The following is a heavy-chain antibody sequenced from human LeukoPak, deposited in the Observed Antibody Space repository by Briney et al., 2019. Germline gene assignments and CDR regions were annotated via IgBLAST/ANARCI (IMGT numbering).Heavy chain of an antibody. Sequence: GRSLRLSCAASGFTFSSYAMSWVRQAPGKGLEWVSAISGSGGSTYYADSVKGRFTISRDNSKNTLYLQMNSLRAEDTAVYYCATGGGGRDYYDSSGYYLLISRYYFDYWGQGTLVTVSS. CDR1: GFTFSSYA. D-gene: IGHD3-22*01. J-gene: IGHJ4*02. V-gene: IGHV3-23*01. CDR3: ATGGGGRDYYDSSGYYLLISRYYFDY. CDR2: ISGSGGST.